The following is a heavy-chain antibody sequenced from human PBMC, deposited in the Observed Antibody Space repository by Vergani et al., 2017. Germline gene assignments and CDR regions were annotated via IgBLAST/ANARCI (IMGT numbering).Heavy chain of an antibody. D-gene: IGHD2-2*01. CDR1: NSSINSNYY. CDR2: VSHSGST. CDR3: ARQEYCSSTSCYAVDY. V-gene: IGHV4-38-2*01. J-gene: IGHJ4*02. Sequence: QVQLQESGPGLVQPAETLSLTCVVSNSSINSNYYWGWIRQSPGKRLEWIGSVSHSGSTFSNPSLKSRVTISVDTSKNQFSLKLSSVTAADTAVYYCARQEYCSSTSCYAVDYWGQGTLVTVSS.